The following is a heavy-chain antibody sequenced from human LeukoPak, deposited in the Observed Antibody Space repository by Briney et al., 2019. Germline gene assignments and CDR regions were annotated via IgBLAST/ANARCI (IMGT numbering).Heavy chain of an antibody. CDR1: GGSVSSSY. CDR2: IYYSGST. D-gene: IGHD5-18*01. J-gene: IGHJ3*02. V-gene: IGHV4-59*02. CDR3: ARDGGVAMGYSYGSFGAFDI. Sequence: SETLSLTCTVSGGSVSSSYWRWLRQPPGKGLEYIGYIYYSGSTNYNPSLKSRVTISVDTSKNQFSLKLSSVTAADTAVYYCARDGGVAMGYSYGSFGAFDIWGQRTNVTVSS.